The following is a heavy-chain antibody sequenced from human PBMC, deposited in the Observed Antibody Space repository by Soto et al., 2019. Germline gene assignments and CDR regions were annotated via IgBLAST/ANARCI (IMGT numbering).Heavy chain of an antibody. CDR1: GYTFTTHA. Sequence: ASVKVSCKASGYTFTTHAMHWVRQAPGQSLEWMGWINGGTGQTKHSQRFQGRVTITADESTSTAYMELSSLRSEDTAVYYCARSTGLDIVLIDYWGQGTLVTVSS. V-gene: IGHV1-3*01. J-gene: IGHJ4*02. D-gene: IGHD2-8*01. CDR2: INGGTGQT. CDR3: ARSTGLDIVLIDY.